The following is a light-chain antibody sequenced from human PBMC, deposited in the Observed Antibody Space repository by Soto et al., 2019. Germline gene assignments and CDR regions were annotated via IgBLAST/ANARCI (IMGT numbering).Light chain of an antibody. CDR2: DAS. J-gene: IGKJ5*01. V-gene: IGKV1-5*01. CDR3: QQYSSYSA. Sequence: DIQMTQSPSTLSASVGERVTITCRASQSISNWLAWYQQKAGEAPKLLIYDASSLDSGVPSRFSGSGSATEFTLTISSLQPDDSATYYCQQYSSYSAFGQGTRLEIK. CDR1: QSISNW.